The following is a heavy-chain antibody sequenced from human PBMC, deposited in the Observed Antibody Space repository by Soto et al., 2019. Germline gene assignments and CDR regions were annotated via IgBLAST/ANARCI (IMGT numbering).Heavy chain of an antibody. CDR2: ISGSGGST. CDR1: GFTFSSYA. D-gene: IGHD1-7*01. Sequence: EVQLLESGGGLVQPGGSLRLSCAASGFTFSSYAMSWVRQAPGKGLEWVSAISGSGGSTYYADSVKGRFTISRDNSKNTLYLQMNSLRAEDTAVYYCARGDWNYVLSDYWGQGTLVTVSS. CDR3: ARGDWNYVLSDY. V-gene: IGHV3-23*01. J-gene: IGHJ4*02.